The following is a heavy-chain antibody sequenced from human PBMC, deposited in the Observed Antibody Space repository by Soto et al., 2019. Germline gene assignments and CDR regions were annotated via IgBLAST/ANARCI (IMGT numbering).Heavy chain of an antibody. Sequence: ASETLSLTCAVYGGSFSGYYWSWIRQPPGKGLEWIGEINHSGSTNYNPSLKSRVTISVDTSKNQFSLKLSSVTAADTAVYYCARGTQPDYGMDVWGQGTTVTVSS. CDR2: INHSGST. CDR1: GGSFSGYY. D-gene: IGHD2-2*01. V-gene: IGHV4-34*01. CDR3: ARGTQPDYGMDV. J-gene: IGHJ6*02.